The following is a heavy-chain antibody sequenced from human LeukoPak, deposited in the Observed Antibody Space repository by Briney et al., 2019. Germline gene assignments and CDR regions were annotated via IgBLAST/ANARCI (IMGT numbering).Heavy chain of an antibody. Sequence: ASVKVSCKASGYTFTSYGINWVRQAPGRGLEWMGWISTYNDNTNFAQKFQGRVTMTTDTSTSTAYMELRSLRSDDTAVYYCARGFGRYYGSGSYGAFDIWGQGTMVTVSS. CDR2: ISTYNDNT. CDR1: GYTFTSYG. CDR3: ARGFGRYYGSGSYGAFDI. J-gene: IGHJ3*02. D-gene: IGHD3-10*01. V-gene: IGHV1-18*01.